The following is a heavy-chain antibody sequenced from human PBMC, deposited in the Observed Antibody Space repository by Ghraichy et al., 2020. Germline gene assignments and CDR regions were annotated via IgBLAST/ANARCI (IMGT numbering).Heavy chain of an antibody. CDR1: GGSISSSNW. D-gene: IGHD4-17*01. CDR3: AGGDSNLIDPYYFDY. J-gene: IGHJ4*02. CDR2: IYHSGST. V-gene: IGHV4-4*02. Sequence: SETLSLTCAVSGGSISSSNWWSWVRQPPGKGLEWIGEIYHSGSTNYNPSLKSRVTISVDKSKNQFSLKLSSVTAADTAVYYCAGGDSNLIDPYYFDYWGQGTLVTVSS.